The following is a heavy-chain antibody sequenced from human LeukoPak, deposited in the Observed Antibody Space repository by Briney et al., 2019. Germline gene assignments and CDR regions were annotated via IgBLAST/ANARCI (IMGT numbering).Heavy chain of an antibody. CDR2: INHSGST. D-gene: IGHD1-26*01. CDR3: ARDRKWSYDAFDI. CDR1: GGSFSGYY. J-gene: IGHJ3*02. Sequence: PSETLSLTCAVYGGSFSGYYWSWIRQPPGKGLEWIGEINHSGSTNYNPSLKSRVTISVDTSKNQFSLKLSSVTAADTAVYYCARDRKWSYDAFDIWGQGTMVTVSS. V-gene: IGHV4-34*01.